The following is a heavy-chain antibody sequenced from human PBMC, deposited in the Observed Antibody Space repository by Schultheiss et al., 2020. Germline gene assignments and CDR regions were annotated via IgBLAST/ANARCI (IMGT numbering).Heavy chain of an antibody. J-gene: IGHJ4*02. Sequence: GGSLRLSCAASGFTFSNAWMSWVRQAPGKGLEWVGRIKSKTDGGTTDYAAPVKGRFTISRDDSKNTLYLQMNSVKTEDTAVYYCTSRPYDYVWGSYRPVDYWGQGTLVTVSS. CDR3: TSRPYDYVWGSYRPVDY. V-gene: IGHV3-15*01. CDR1: GFTFSNAW. D-gene: IGHD3-16*02. CDR2: IKSKTDGGTT.